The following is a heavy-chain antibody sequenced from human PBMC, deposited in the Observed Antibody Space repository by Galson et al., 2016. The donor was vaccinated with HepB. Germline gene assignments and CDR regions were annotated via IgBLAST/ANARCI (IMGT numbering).Heavy chain of an antibody. CDR3: ARDDLVSDCGGDCYAVHFDF. CDR2: ITRSADLI. Sequence: SLRLSCAASGFSFSSYAMNWVRQAPGKGLEWIAYITRSADLIYYADSVKGRFIISRDNAKRSLYLHMHSLGDEDTAGYYCARDDLVSDCGGDCYAVHFDFWGQGTLVTVSS. J-gene: IGHJ4*02. V-gene: IGHV3-48*03. D-gene: IGHD2-21*02. CDR1: GFSFSSYA.